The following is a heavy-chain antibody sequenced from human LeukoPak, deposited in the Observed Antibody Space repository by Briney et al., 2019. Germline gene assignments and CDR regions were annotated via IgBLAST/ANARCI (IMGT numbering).Heavy chain of an antibody. CDR3: ARRLTQYDCFDP. Sequence: SQTLSLTCAISGDSVSSNSVTWNWIRQSPSRGLEWLGRAYYRSTWYNDYAVSVRGRITVNPDTSENQFSLHLNSVTPEDTAVYYCARRLTQYDCFDPWGQGILVTVSS. CDR1: GDSVSSNSVT. CDR2: AYYRSTWYN. V-gene: IGHV6-1*01. J-gene: IGHJ5*02. D-gene: IGHD2-2*01.